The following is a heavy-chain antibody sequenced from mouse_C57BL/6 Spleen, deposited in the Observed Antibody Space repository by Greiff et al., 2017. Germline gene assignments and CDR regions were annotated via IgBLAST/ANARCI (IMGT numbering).Heavy chain of an antibody. Sequence: VQLQQSGAELVKPGASVKISCKASGYAFSSYWMNWVKQRPGKGLEWIGQIYPGDGDTNYNGKFKGKATLTADKSSSTAYMQLSSLTSEDSAVYFCAREGVRGYFDYWGQGTTLTVSS. CDR1: GYAFSSYW. CDR2: IYPGDGDT. CDR3: AREGVRGYFDY. V-gene: IGHV1-80*01. D-gene: IGHD3-2*02. J-gene: IGHJ2*01.